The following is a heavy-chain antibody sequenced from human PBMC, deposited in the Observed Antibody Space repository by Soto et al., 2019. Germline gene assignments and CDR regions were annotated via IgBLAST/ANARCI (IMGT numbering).Heavy chain of an antibody. J-gene: IGHJ3*02. Sequence: GGSLRLSCAASGFTFSSYSMNWVRQAPGKGLEWVSSISSSSSYIYYADSVKGRFTISRDNAKNSLYLQMNSLRAEDTAVYYCARALQQWPTPSNAAFDIWGQGTMVTVSS. CDR3: ARALQQWPTPSNAAFDI. CDR1: GFTFSSYS. D-gene: IGHD6-19*01. V-gene: IGHV3-21*01. CDR2: ISSSSSYI.